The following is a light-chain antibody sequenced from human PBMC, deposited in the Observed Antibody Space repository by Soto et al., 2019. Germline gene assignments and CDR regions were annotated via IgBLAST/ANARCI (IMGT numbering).Light chain of an antibody. J-gene: IGLJ3*02. CDR1: SSDVGSYNY. V-gene: IGLV2-8*01. CDR3: SAYTARSTLV. CDR2: EVT. Sequence: QSVLTQPPSASGSPGQSVTISCTGTSSDVGSYNYVSWYQQHPGKAPKLMIFEVTKRPSGVPDRFSGSKSGNTASLTVSGLQAEDEADYYCSAYTARSTLVFGGGTKVTVL.